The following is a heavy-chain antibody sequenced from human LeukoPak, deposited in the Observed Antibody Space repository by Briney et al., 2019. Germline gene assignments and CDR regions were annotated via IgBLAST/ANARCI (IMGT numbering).Heavy chain of an antibody. Sequence: GGSLRLSCAASGFTFTRYWMSWVRQVPRKGLEWVANIKQDGGEIYYVDSVKGRFTISRDNAKSSLYLQMNSLRAGDTAVYYCARDKGDYDTSGSLFVFGGQGTPVTVSS. CDR1: GFTFTRYW. J-gene: IGHJ4*02. V-gene: IGHV3-7*03. CDR3: ARDKGDYDTSGSLFVF. CDR2: IKQDGGEI. D-gene: IGHD3-22*01.